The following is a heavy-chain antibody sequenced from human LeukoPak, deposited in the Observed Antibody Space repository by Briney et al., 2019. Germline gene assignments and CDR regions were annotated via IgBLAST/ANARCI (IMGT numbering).Heavy chain of an antibody. CDR1: GFMFSDYG. D-gene: IGHD1/OR15-1a*01. J-gene: IGHJ4*02. CDR3: AKEGTASKPSDLDY. Sequence: GGSLRLSCAASGFMFSDYGMHWVRQAPGKGLEWVAFIRYDGSNKYYVDSVKGRVTISRDNSKNTLYLQMNSLRAEDTAVYYCAKEGTASKPSDLDYWGRGTLVTVSS. CDR2: IRYDGSNK. V-gene: IGHV3-30*02.